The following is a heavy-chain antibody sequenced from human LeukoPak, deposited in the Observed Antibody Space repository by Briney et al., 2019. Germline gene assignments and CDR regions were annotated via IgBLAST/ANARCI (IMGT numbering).Heavy chain of an antibody. CDR2: IEHDGRNK. CDR1: GFNFSTNK. Sequence: PGGSPRLSCGASGFNFSTNKMHWGRQAPGQGPEWVVFIEHDGRNKNYADPVKGRFTISRDNSKNTLYLQMNSLRTEDTAVYYCVKDFKWGFHYWGQGTLVTVPS. D-gene: IGHD1-26*01. CDR3: VKDFKWGFHY. V-gene: IGHV3-30*02. J-gene: IGHJ4*02.